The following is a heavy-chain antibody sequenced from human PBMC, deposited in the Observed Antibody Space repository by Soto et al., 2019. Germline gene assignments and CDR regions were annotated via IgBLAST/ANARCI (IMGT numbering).Heavy chain of an antibody. CDR3: AIHNDNRSRASWFDP. CDR1: GGSISSGGYS. D-gene: IGHD5-18*01. J-gene: IGHJ5*02. Sequence: SETLSLTCAVSGGSISSGGYSWSWIRQPPGKGLEWIGYIYYSGSTYYNPSLKSRVTISVDTSKNHFSLKLSSVTAADTAVYYCAIHNDNRSRASWFDPWGQGTLVTLSS. V-gene: IGHV4-30-2*01. CDR2: IYYSGST.